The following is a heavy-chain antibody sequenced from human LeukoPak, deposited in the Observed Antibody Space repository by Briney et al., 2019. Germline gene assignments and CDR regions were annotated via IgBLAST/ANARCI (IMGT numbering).Heavy chain of an antibody. J-gene: IGHJ6*03. CDR2: IYSGGST. CDR3: ARDNGGGYYYYMDV. D-gene: IGHD2-8*01. Sequence: PGGSLRLSCAASGFTVSSNYMSWVRQAPGKGLEWVSVIYSGGSTYYADSVKGRFTISRDNSKNTLHLQMNSLRAEDTAVYYCARDNGGGYYYYMDVWGKGTTVTVSS. CDR1: GFTVSSNY. V-gene: IGHV3-66*02.